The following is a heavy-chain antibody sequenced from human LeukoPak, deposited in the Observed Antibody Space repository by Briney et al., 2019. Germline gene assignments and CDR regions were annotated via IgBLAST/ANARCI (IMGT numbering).Heavy chain of an antibody. CDR2: IYDSGST. D-gene: IGHD6-19*01. J-gene: IGHJ4*02. Sequence: PSETLPLTCTVSGSISSYYWSWIRQPPGKGLEWIGYIYDSGSTNYNPSLKSRVTMSIDTSKNQFSLNLSSVTAADTAVYYCARHGSGWSFDYWGQGTLVTVSS. CDR3: ARHGSGWSFDY. CDR1: GSISSYY. V-gene: IGHV4-59*01.